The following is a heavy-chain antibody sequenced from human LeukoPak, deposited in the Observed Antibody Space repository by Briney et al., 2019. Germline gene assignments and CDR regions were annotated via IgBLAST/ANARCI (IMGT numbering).Heavy chain of an antibody. D-gene: IGHD3-10*01. J-gene: IGHJ4*02. V-gene: IGHV1-18*01. CDR1: GYTFTSYD. CDR2: ISAYNGNT. Sequence: ASVKVSCKASGYTFTSYDINWVRQATGQGLEWMGWISAYNGNTNYAQKLQGRVTMTTDTSTSTAYMELRSLRSDDTAVYYCARDAGSGSSKDYWGQGTLVTVSS. CDR3: ARDAGSGSSKDY.